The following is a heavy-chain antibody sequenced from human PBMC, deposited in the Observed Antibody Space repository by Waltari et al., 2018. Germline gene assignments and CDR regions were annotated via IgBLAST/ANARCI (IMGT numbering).Heavy chain of an antibody. J-gene: IGHJ3*02. Sequence: QVQLVQSGAEVKKPGASVKVSCKASGYTFTSYYMHWVRQAPGQGLEWMGIINPSGGSTSYAQKFQGRVTMTRDTSTSTVYMELSSLRSEDTAVYYCARIYDSSGYYYDAFDIWGQGTMVTVSS. D-gene: IGHD3-22*01. CDR2: INPSGGST. CDR3: ARIYDSSGYYYDAFDI. CDR1: GYTFTSYY. V-gene: IGHV1-46*01.